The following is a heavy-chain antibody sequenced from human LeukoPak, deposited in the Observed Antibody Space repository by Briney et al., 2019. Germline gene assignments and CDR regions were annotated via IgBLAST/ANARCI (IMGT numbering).Heavy chain of an antibody. CDR1: GGSFSGYY. CDR2: INHSGST. V-gene: IGHV4-34*01. CDR3: ARMLMVRGVIIISWFDP. J-gene: IGHJ5*02. Sequence: SETLSLTCAVYGGSFSGYYWSWIRQPPGKGLEWIGEINHSGSTNYNPSLKSRVTISVDTSKNQFSLKLSSVTAADTAVYYCARMLMVRGVIIISWFDPWGQGTLVTVSS. D-gene: IGHD3-10*01.